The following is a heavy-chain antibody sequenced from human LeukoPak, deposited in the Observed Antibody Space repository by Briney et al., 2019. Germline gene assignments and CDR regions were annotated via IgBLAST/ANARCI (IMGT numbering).Heavy chain of an antibody. CDR1: GFTFSSYG. CDR3: ARDRNTGSSYENLFEY. D-gene: IGHD1-26*01. Sequence: GGSLRLSCAASGFTFSSYGMHWVRQAPGKGLEWVAVIWYDGSNKYYADSVKGRFTISRDNSKNTLYLQMNSLRAEDTGVYYCARDRNTGSSYENLFEYWGQGTLVTVSS. V-gene: IGHV3-33*01. J-gene: IGHJ4*02. CDR2: IWYDGSNK.